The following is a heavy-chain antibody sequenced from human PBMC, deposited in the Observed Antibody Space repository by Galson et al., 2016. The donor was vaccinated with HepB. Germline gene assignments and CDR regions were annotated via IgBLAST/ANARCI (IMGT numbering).Heavy chain of an antibody. Sequence: SLRLSCAASGFTVSHEYMTWVRQAPGRGLEWVSLIFSGGKTHYADSVKGRFAISRQNSNNTVSLQMNSLKTEDTAVYYCARGRDTSAWMRAFDIRGQGTMVTVSS. CDR3: ARGRDTSAWMRAFDI. D-gene: IGHD6-19*01. CDR1: GFTVSHEY. V-gene: IGHV3-53*04. J-gene: IGHJ3*02. CDR2: IFSGGKT.